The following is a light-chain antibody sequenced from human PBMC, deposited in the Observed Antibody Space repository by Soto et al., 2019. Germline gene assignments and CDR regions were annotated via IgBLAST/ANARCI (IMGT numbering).Light chain of an antibody. CDR3: SSYTSSSTYVV. J-gene: IGLJ2*01. V-gene: IGLV2-14*01. CDR2: DGS. Sequence: QSALTQPASVSGSPGQSITISFTGTSSGVGGYNYVSWYQQHPGKAPKLMIYDGSNRPSGVSNPFSGSKSGNTASLTISGLQAEDEADYYCSSYTSSSTYVVFGGGTKLTVL. CDR1: SSGVGGYNY.